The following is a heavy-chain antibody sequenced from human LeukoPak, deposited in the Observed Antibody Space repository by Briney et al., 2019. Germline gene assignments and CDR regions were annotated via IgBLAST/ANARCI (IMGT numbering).Heavy chain of an antibody. CDR1: GFTFSSYW. CDR2: INSDGSST. D-gene: IGHD3-10*01. J-gene: IGHJ4*02. Sequence: GSLRLSCAASGFTFSSYWMHWVRQAPGKGLVWVSRINSDGSSTSYAASVKGRFTISRDNAKNTLYLQMNSLRAEDTAVYYCAREEGNYYGSGSYQKPLDYWGQGTLATVSS. V-gene: IGHV3-74*01. CDR3: AREEGNYYGSGSYQKPLDY.